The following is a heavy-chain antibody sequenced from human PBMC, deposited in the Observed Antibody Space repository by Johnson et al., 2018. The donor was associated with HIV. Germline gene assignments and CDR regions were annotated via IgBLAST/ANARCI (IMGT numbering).Heavy chain of an antibody. CDR2: ISSSGSTI. CDR3: ARAADSGGLGFGEEKAFDI. CDR1: GFTFSDYY. V-gene: IGHV3-11*04. J-gene: IGHJ3*02. D-gene: IGHD3-10*01. Sequence: VQLVESGGGLVKPGGSLRLSCAASGFTFSDYYMSWIRQAPVKGLEWVSYISSSGSTIYYADSVKGRFTISRDNAKNSLYLQMNSLRAEDTAGDYGARAADSGGLGFGEEKAFDIWGQGTMVTVSS.